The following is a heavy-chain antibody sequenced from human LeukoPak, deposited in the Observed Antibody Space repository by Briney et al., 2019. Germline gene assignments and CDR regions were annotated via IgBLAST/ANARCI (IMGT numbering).Heavy chain of an antibody. V-gene: IGHV3-23*01. D-gene: IGHD5-18*01. Sequence: PGGSLRLSCAASGFTFSSYAMSWVRQAPGKGLEWVSAISGSGGSTYYADSVKGRFTISRDNSKNTLYLQMNSLRAEDTAEYYCAKDDSYAPSSPDYWGQGTLVTVSS. CDR2: ISGSGGST. J-gene: IGHJ4*02. CDR3: AKDDSYAPSSPDY. CDR1: GFTFSSYA.